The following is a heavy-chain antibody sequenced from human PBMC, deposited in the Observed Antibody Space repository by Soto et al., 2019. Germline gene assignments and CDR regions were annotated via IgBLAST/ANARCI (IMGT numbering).Heavy chain of an antibody. V-gene: IGHV1-69*06. CDR2: IIPMFGTA. CDR3: ARARGAYDSSGYYPSTYYYYGMDV. Sequence: SVKVSCKASGGTFSRHAISWVRQAPGQGLEWMGGIIPMFGTANHAQKFQGRVTITADKSTSTAYMELSSLRSEDTAVYYCARARGAYDSSGYYPSTYYYYGMDVWGQGTTVTVSS. J-gene: IGHJ6*02. CDR1: GGTFSRHA. D-gene: IGHD3-22*01.